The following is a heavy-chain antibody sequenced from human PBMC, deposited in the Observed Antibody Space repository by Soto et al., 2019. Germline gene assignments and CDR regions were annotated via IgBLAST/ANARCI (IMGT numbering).Heavy chain of an antibody. D-gene: IGHD3-10*01. J-gene: IGHJ5*02. CDR3: ARDKGFGEPINWFDP. CDR1: GGSISSGGYY. V-gene: IGHV4-31*03. Sequence: SETLSLTCTVSGGSISSGGYYWSWIRQHPGKGLEWIGYIYYSGSTYYNPSLKSRVTISVDTSKNQFSLKLSSVTAADTAVYYCARDKGFGEPINWFDPWGQGTLVTVSS. CDR2: IYYSGST.